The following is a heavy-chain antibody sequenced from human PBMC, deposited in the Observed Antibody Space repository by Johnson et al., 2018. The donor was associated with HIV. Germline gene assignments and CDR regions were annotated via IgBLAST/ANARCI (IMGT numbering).Heavy chain of an antibody. CDR1: GFTFSSYA. V-gene: IGHV3-30-3*01. Sequence: QMLLVESGGGVVQPGRSLRLSCAASGFTFSSYAMHWVRQAPGKGLEWVAVISYDGSNKYYADYVKGRFTISRDNSKNTLYLQMNSLRAEDTAVYYCARDYREANAFDIWGQGTMVTVSS. J-gene: IGHJ3*02. CDR2: ISYDGSNK. D-gene: IGHD1-26*01. CDR3: ARDYREANAFDI.